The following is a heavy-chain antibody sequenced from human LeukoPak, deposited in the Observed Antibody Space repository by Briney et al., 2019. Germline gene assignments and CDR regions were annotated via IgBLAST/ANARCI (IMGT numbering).Heavy chain of an antibody. D-gene: IGHD2-2*01. CDR2: ISNISTYI. J-gene: IGHJ4*02. CDR1: GFTFSGYT. CDR3: VRWVCSPTSYYYFDY. V-gene: IGHV3-21*01. Sequence: LGGSLRLSCAASGFTFSGYTMTWVRQAPGKGLEWVSSISNISTYIYYADSVKGRFTISRDNVQNSLYLQMNSLRAEDTTVYYCVRWVCSPTSYYYFDYWGQGTLVVVSS.